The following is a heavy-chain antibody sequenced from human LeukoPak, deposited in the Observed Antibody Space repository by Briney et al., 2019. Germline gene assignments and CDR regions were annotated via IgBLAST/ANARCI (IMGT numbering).Heavy chain of an antibody. J-gene: IGHJ4*02. CDR1: GYTLTNNN. CDR3: ARGADQEFDF. V-gene: IGHV1-46*01. CDR2: INPSSGST. Sequence: ASVKVSCKASGYTLTNNNMHWVRQAPGQGLEWMGIINPSSGSTSYAQKFQGRVTMTRDTSTSTLYMGLSSLRSEDTATYFCARGADQEFDFRGQGTLVTVSS.